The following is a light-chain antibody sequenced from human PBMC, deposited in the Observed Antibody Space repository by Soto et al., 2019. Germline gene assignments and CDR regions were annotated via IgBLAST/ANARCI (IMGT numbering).Light chain of an antibody. V-gene: IGKV3-20*01. Sequence: IVFTKSTGTLSLSPGERATLSCRASQSVSSSYLAWYQQKPGQAPRLLIYGASSRATGIPDRFSGSGSGTDFTLTISRLEPEDFAVYYCQQYGSSPTTFGQGTKVDIK. CDR1: QSVSSSY. J-gene: IGKJ1*01. CDR2: GAS. CDR3: QQYGSSPTT.